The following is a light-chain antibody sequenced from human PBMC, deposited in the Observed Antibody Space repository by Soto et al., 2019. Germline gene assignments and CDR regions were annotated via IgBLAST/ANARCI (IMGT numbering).Light chain of an antibody. CDR1: SSDFGGYNY. Sequence: QSVLTQPPSASGSPGQSVTISCTGTSSDFGGYNYVSWYQQHPGKAPKLMIYEVSKRPSGVPDRFSGSKSGNTASLTVSGLQAEDEADYYCSSYAGSNIFVFGTGTKLTVL. CDR2: EVS. V-gene: IGLV2-8*01. J-gene: IGLJ1*01. CDR3: SSYAGSNIFV.